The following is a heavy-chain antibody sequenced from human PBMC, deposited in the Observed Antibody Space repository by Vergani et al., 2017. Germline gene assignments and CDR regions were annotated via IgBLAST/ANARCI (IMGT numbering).Heavy chain of an antibody. Sequence: QVQLLQSGSELKKPGASVRISCEASGYTFTGYFLHWVRQAPGQGLEWMGWINPNSGGTNYAQKFQGRVTMTRDTSISTAYMELSRLKSDDTAMYYCARYMTGGPTSHYYYGMDVWGQGTTVTVSS. V-gene: IGHV1-2*02. D-gene: IGHD1-14*01. CDR3: ARYMTGGPTSHYYYGMDV. CDR2: INPNSGGT. J-gene: IGHJ6*02. CDR1: GYTFTGYF.